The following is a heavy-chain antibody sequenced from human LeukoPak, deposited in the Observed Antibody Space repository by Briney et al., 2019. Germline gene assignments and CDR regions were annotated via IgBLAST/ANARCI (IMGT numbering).Heavy chain of an antibody. V-gene: IGHV4-59*11. CDR1: GGSISSHY. CDR3: ARGPSSGYSTDWFDP. CDR2: ISYSGST. D-gene: IGHD3-3*01. Sequence: PSETLSLTCTVSGGSISSHYWSWIRQPPGKGLEWIGYISYSGSTKYNPSLQSRVTMSEDTSKNQFSLKLSSVTAADTAVYYCARGPSSGYSTDWFDPWGQGTLVTVSS. J-gene: IGHJ5*02.